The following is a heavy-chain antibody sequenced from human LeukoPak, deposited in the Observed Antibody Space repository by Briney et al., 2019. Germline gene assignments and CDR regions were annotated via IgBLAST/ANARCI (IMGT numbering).Heavy chain of an antibody. CDR3: ARDRDIVVVPAARGIDP. Sequence: SETLSLTCAVYGGSFSGYYWSWIRQPPGKGLEWIGEINHSGSTNYNPSLKSRVTISVDTSKNQFSLKLTPVTAADTAVYYCARDRDIVVVPAARGIDPWGQGTLVTVSS. CDR1: GGSFSGYY. D-gene: IGHD2-2*01. V-gene: IGHV4-34*01. J-gene: IGHJ5*02. CDR2: INHSGST.